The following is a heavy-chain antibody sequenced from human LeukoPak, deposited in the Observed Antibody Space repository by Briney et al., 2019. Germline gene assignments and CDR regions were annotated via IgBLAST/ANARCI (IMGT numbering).Heavy chain of an antibody. Sequence: PGGSLRISCAASGFTFSSYAMHWVRQAPGKGLEWVAVISYDGSDKYYTDSVKGRFTISRDNSKNTLYLLMNSLRADDTAVYYCARAGNHYENSGYFGWFDPWGQGSLVTVSS. CDR1: GFTFSSYA. J-gene: IGHJ5*02. CDR2: ISYDGSDK. V-gene: IGHV3-30*04. CDR3: ARAGNHYENSGYFGWFDP. D-gene: IGHD3-22*01.